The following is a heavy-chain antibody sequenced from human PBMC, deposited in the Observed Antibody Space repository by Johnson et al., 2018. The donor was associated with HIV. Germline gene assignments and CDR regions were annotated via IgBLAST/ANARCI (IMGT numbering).Heavy chain of an antibody. V-gene: IGHV3-23*04. D-gene: IGHD1-26*01. CDR2: ISGSGGST. Sequence: VQLVESGGRLVQPGGSLRLSCAASGFTFSSYWMHWVRQAPGKGLVWVSAISGSGGSTYYADSVKGRFTISRDNSNNTLYLQMNSLRAEDTAVYYCAKDHIVGASPDAFDVWGQGTMVTVSS. CDR3: AKDHIVGASPDAFDV. CDR1: GFTFSSYW. J-gene: IGHJ3*01.